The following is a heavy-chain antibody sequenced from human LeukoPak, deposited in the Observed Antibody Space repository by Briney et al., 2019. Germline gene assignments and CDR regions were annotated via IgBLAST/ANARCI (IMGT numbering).Heavy chain of an antibody. CDR2: ISSSGSTI. V-gene: IGHV3-11*04. CDR3: ARANSGYDFLYFYYYYMDV. CDR1: GFTFSDSY. Sequence: PGGSLRLSCAASGFTFSDSYMSWIRQAPGKGLEWVSYISSSGSTIYYADSMKGRFTISRDNAKNSLYLQMSSLRAEDTAVYYCARANSGYDFLYFYYYYMDVWGKGTTVTVSS. D-gene: IGHD5-12*01. J-gene: IGHJ6*03.